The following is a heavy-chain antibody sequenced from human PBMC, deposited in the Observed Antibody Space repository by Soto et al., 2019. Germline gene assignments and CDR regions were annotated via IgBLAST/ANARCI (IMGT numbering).Heavy chain of an antibody. V-gene: IGHV4-30-4*08. Sequence: SETLSLASTVYGGSLSSGYYYWGWLRQPPGKGLEWIGFISYSGTTHYSASLRSRVSISVDTSKNQFSLDLSSVTAADTAVYYCASRESPVTGRYFFDFWGEGTLVPVFS. CDR3: ASRESPVTGRYFFDF. D-gene: IGHD4-17*01. CDR2: ISYSGTT. J-gene: IGHJ4*02. CDR1: GGSLSSGYYY.